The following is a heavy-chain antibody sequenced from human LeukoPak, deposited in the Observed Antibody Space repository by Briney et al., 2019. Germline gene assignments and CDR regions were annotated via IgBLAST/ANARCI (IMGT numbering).Heavy chain of an antibody. V-gene: IGHV3-23*01. CDR1: GFTFSTYA. J-gene: IGHJ4*02. CDR3: AKSTGRFLEWLLLDF. D-gene: IGHD3-3*01. CDR2: ISGSGEST. Sequence: GGSLRLSWAASGFTFSTYAMSWVRQAPGKGLEWVSSISGSGESTHYADSVKGRFSISRDNSKTTLYLQMNSLRAEDTAIYYCAKSTGRFLEWLLLDFWGQGTLVTVSS.